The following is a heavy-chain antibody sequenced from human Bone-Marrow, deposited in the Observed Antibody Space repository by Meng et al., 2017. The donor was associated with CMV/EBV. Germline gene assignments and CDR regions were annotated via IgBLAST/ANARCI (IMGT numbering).Heavy chain of an antibody. CDR2: IYYSGST. Sequence: GSLRLSCTVSGGSVSSGSYYWSWIRQPPGKGLEWIGYIYYSGSTNYNPSLKSRVTISADTSKNQFSLKLSSVTAADTAVYYCARVGRRERLPDDWGQGTLVTVSS. V-gene: IGHV4-61*01. J-gene: IGHJ4*02. D-gene: IGHD1-26*01. CDR1: GGSVSSGSYY. CDR3: ARVGRRERLPDD.